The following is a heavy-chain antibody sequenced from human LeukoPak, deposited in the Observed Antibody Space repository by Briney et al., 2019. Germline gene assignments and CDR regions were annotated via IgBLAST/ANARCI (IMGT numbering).Heavy chain of an antibody. V-gene: IGHV5-51*01. J-gene: IGHJ5*02. D-gene: IGHD2-2*01. CDR1: GYSFTNYW. Sequence: GESLKISCKGSGYSFTNYWIGWVRQMPGKGLEWMGIIYPGDSDTLTRDSPSFQGQVTISADKSISTAFLQWSSLKASDTAMYYCARHPYQLLWLSWLDPWGQGTLVTVSS. CDR2: IYPGDSDTLT. CDR3: ARHPYQLLWLSWLDP.